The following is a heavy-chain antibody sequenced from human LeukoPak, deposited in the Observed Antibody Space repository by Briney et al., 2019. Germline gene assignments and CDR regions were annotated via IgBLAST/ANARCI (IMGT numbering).Heavy chain of an antibody. Sequence: GGSLRLSCAASGFTFSTCAMTWVRQAPGKGLEWVSGISGSGATDYADSVKGRFTISRDNSKNTVYLQINSLRAEDTAVYYCAKDPNWGGRWGQGTLVTVSS. D-gene: IGHD7-27*01. V-gene: IGHV3-23*01. CDR1: GFTFSTCA. CDR3: AKDPNWGGR. CDR2: ISGSGAT. J-gene: IGHJ4*02.